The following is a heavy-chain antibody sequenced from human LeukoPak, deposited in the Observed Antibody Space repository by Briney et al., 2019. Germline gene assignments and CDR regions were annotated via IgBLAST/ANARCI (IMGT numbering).Heavy chain of an antibody. V-gene: IGHV3-7*01. CDR3: ARYASGSYHLDY. D-gene: IGHD3-10*01. Sequence: GGSLRLPRAVSGFTFNSYWMRWVRHAPGKGREGVAKIKPDGSETNHVDSVRGRLTISRDNAKNSLNLQMNSLRAEDTAVYYCARYASGSYHLDYWGQGNLVTVSS. J-gene: IGHJ4*02. CDR2: IKPDGSET. CDR1: GFTFNSYW.